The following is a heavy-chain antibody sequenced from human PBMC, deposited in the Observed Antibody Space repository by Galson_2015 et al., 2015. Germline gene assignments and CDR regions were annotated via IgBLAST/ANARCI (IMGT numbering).Heavy chain of an antibody. CDR3: ATDGSYYDY. CDR2: ISYDGSNK. V-gene: IGHV3-30*03. CDR1: GFTFSSYG. D-gene: IGHD1-26*01. J-gene: IGHJ4*02. Sequence: SLRLSCAASGFTFSSYGMHWVRQAPGMGLEWVAVISYDGSNKYYADSVKGRFTISRDNSKDTLYLQMNSLRAEDTAVYYCATDGSYYDYWGQGTLVTVSS.